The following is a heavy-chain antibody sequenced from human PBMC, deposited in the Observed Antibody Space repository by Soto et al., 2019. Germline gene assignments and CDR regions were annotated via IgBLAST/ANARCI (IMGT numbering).Heavy chain of an antibody. V-gene: IGHV3-23*01. CDR2: ISGSGDST. D-gene: IGHD1-26*01. J-gene: IGHJ4*02. CDR3: ASRGSGSYYDY. CDR1: GFTFSSYA. Sequence: EVQLLESGGGLVQPGGSLRLSCAASGFTFSSYAMRWVRQAPVKGLEWVSAISGSGDSTYYADSVKGRFTISRDNSNNTLYLQMNILRAVDTAVYYCASRGSGSYYDYWGQGTLVTVSS.